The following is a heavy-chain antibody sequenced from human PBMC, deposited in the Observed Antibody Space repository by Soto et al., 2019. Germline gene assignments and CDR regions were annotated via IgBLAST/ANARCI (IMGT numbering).Heavy chain of an antibody. Sequence: GGSLRLSCVASGFTFSNYVMNWVRQAPGKGLEWLSDINGSGGRTNYADSVKGRFTISRDNSKNTLYLQMNSLRVNDTAVYYCAKSRPGLDIWGQGTMVTVSS. CDR1: GFTFSNYV. CDR3: AKSRPGLDI. CDR2: INGSGGRT. V-gene: IGHV3-23*01. J-gene: IGHJ3*02.